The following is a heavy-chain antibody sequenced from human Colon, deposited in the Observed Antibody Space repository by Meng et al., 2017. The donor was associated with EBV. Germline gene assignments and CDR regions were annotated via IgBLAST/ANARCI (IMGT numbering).Heavy chain of an antibody. V-gene: IGHV4-31*03. CDR1: GGSISSGGYY. J-gene: IGHJ4*02. D-gene: IGHD5-24*01. CDR2: IYYSGST. CDR3: ARGPSCWLQFSFDY. Sequence: QGQLQESGPGLVKPSQTLSLTCTVSGGSISSGGYYWSWIRQHPGKGLEWIGYIYYSGSTYYNPSLKSRVTISIDTSKNQFSLKLSSVTAADTAVYYCARGPSCWLQFSFDYWGQGTLVTASS.